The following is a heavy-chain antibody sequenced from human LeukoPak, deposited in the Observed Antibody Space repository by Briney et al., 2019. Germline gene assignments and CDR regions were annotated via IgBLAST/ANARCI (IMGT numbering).Heavy chain of an antibody. J-gene: IGHJ5*02. CDR1: GFTFSSYW. V-gene: IGHV3-74*01. CDR3: AKDPRTTIFPPWFDP. D-gene: IGHD3-3*01. CDR2: IASDGSST. Sequence: GGSLRLSCAASGFTFSSYWMNWVRQAPGKGLVWVSRIASDGSSTTYADSVKGRFSISRDNAKNTLYLQMNSLRAEDTAVYYCAKDPRTTIFPPWFDPWGQGTLVTVSS.